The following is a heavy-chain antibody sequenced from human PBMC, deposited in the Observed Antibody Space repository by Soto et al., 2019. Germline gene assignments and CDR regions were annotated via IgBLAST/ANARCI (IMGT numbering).Heavy chain of an antibody. CDR1: SGCITSSRW. J-gene: IGHJ4*02. CDR2: VAQRGYI. Sequence: SETLSLTCTVSSGCITSSRWWSWVRQSPGKGLEWIGEVAQRGYIHYIPSLKSRLTISLDNSTNRFSLRLTSVTAADTAVYYCARNRYGGYDFDSWGQGSLVTVSS. V-gene: IGHV4-4*02. CDR3: ARNRYGGYDFDS. D-gene: IGHD5-12*01.